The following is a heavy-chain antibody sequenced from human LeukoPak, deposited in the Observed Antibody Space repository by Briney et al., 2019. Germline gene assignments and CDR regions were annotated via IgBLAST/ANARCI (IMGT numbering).Heavy chain of an antibody. D-gene: IGHD6-6*01. CDR2: MNSNSGRA. J-gene: IGHJ4*02. CDR1: EYTFNDYY. CDR3: TRTNPQLGRRDFFDL. V-gene: IGHV1-2*02. Sequence: ASVKVSCKASEYTFNDYYIHWVRQAPGQGLEWLGWMNSNSGRADSAQKLQGRVTMTSDTSITTAYMDLTSLTSDDTAVYYCTRTNPQLGRRDFFDLWGQGTLVIVSS.